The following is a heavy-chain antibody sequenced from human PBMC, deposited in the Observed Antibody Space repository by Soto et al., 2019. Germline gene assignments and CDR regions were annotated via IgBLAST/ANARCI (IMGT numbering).Heavy chain of an antibody. CDR2: ISAYNGNT. Sequence: VASVKVSCKASGYTFTSYGISWVRQAPGQGLEWMGWISAYNGNTNYAQKLQGRVTMTTDTSTSTAYMELRSLRSDDTAVYYCARVSDDSSGYHWFDPWGQGTLVTVSS. J-gene: IGHJ5*02. V-gene: IGHV1-18*01. D-gene: IGHD3-22*01. CDR3: ARVSDDSSGYHWFDP. CDR1: GYTFTSYG.